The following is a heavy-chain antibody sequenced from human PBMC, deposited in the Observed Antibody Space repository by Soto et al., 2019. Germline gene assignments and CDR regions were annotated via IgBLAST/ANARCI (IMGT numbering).Heavy chain of an antibody. J-gene: IGHJ6*02. V-gene: IGHV6-1*01. Sequence: SQSLSLTCGISGDSVSSNSAVWNWIRQSPSRGLEWLGRTYYRAKWYNDYAESVKSRIIISPDTSKDQFSLQLNSVTPEDTAVYYCARQRSSSAFYHGMDVWGQGTAVTVSS. CDR3: ARQRSSSAFYHGMDV. D-gene: IGHD6-19*01. CDR1: GDSVSSNSAV. CDR2: TYYRAKWYN.